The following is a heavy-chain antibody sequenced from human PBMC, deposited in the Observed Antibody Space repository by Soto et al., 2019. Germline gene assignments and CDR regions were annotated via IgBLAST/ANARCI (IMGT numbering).Heavy chain of an antibody. CDR1: GYTFTTYG. CDR3: AREGSAPYYYYGMDV. Sequence: QVQLEQSGAEVKKPGDSMKVSCKASGYTFTTYGISWVRQAPGQGLEWMGWTNGYNGNTDYPQKLQGRVTMTTDTSARTAYMELRSLRSDDTAVYYCAREGSAPYYYYGMDVWGQGTTVTVSS. J-gene: IGHJ6*02. V-gene: IGHV1-18*01. D-gene: IGHD6-19*01. CDR2: TNGYNGNT.